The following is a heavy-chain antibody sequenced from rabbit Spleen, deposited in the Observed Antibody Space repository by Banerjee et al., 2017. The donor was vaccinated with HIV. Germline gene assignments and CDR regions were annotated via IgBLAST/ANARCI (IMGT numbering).Heavy chain of an antibody. CDR3: ARDTGSSFSTYGMDL. CDR2: INAVTGKA. V-gene: IGHV1S45*01. D-gene: IGHD8-1*01. Sequence: QEQLVESGGGLVKPGASLTLTYIASGVSFSGNSYMCWVRQAPGKGLEWIACINAVTGKAVYASWAKGRFTFSKTSSTTVTLQVTSLTAADTATYFCARDTGSSFSTYGMDLWGPGTLVTVS. J-gene: IGHJ6*01. CDR1: GVSFSGNSY.